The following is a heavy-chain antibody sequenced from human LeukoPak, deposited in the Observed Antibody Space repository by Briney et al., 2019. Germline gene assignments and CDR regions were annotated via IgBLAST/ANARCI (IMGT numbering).Heavy chain of an antibody. CDR2: IYSTGRV. V-gene: IGHV4-61*02. CDR1: GVSITSGTYY. Sequence: SETLSLTCTVSGVSITSGTYYWTWTRQPAGKGLEWIGRIYSTGRVNYNPSLKSRVTMLLDTSKNHISLKLTSVTAADTAIYFCARASETAMVTLWGQGTLVTVSS. D-gene: IGHD5-18*01. CDR3: ARASETAMVTL. J-gene: IGHJ4*02.